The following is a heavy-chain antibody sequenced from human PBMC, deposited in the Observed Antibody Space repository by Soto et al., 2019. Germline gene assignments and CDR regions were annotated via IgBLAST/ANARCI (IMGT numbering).Heavy chain of an antibody. J-gene: IGHJ6*02. V-gene: IGHV3-30*09. CDR3: ASRACDSYYAIDV. Sequence: VQLVQSGGGEVQPGRSLRLSCAASGFKYTDFALHWVRQAPGKGLEWVAIISYDGSDKYYADSVKGRFVISRDNPKNTQYLEMHSLIPQDTGVYFCASRACDSYYAIDVWGQGTTVTVFS. CDR1: GFKYTDFA. CDR2: ISYDGSDK. D-gene: IGHD3-22*01.